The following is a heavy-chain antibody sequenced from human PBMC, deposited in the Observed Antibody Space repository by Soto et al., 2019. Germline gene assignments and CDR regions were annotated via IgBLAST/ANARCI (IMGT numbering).Heavy chain of an antibody. CDR1: GFTFDDFA. CDR2: LSWNSGSI. Sequence: PGGSLRLSCAASGFTFDDFAMHWVRQAPGKGLEWVSGLSWNSGSISYADSVKGRFTISRDNAKNSLYLQMNSLRAEDTALYYCAKVGTSKYYYDISGFGMDVWGQGTTVTVSS. V-gene: IGHV3-9*01. D-gene: IGHD3-22*01. J-gene: IGHJ6*02. CDR3: AKVGTSKYYYDISGFGMDV.